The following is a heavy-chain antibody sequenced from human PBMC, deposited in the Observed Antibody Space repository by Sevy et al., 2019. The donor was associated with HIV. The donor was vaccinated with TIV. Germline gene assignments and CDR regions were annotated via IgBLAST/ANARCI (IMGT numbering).Heavy chain of an antibody. V-gene: IGHV3-30*03. D-gene: IGHD4-17*01. J-gene: IGHJ4*02. CDR1: GFIFSRYG. CDR2: ISYDGGNI. Sequence: GGSLRLSCAASGFIFSRYGMHWVRQAPGKGLEWVAVISYDGGNIYYSDSVKGQFTISRDNSKKTLSLQMKSLRTEDTAVYYCARSPSDYGDYAVGYWGQGTLVTVSS. CDR3: ARSPSDYGDYAVGY.